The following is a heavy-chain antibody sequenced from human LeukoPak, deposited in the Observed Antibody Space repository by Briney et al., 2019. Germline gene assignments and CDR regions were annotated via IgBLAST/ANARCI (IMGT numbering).Heavy chain of an antibody. V-gene: IGHV3-21*01. CDR3: ARGDYDFWSGYYSY. CDR2: ISSSSSYI. Sequence: GGSLRLSCAASGFTFSSYSMNWVRQAPGKGLEWVSSISSSSSYIYYADSVKGRFTISRDNAKNSLYLQMNSLRAEDTAVYCCARGDYDFWSGYYSYWGQGTLVTVSS. CDR1: GFTFSSYS. D-gene: IGHD3-3*01. J-gene: IGHJ4*02.